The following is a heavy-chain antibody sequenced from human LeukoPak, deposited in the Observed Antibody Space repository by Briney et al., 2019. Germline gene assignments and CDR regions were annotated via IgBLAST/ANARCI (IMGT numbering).Heavy chain of an antibody. CDR2: IIPILGIA. CDR1: GGTFISYT. D-gene: IGHD3-10*01. CDR3: ARGDGSGSYSQYDY. Sequence: SVKVSCKASGGTFISYTISWVRQAPGQGLEWMGRIIPILGIANYAQKFQGRVTITADKSTSTAYMELSSLRSEDTAVYYCARGDGSGSYSQYDYWGQGTLVTVSS. V-gene: IGHV1-69*02. J-gene: IGHJ4*02.